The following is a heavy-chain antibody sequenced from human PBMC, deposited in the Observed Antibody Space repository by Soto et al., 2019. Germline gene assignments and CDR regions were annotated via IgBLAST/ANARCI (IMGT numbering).Heavy chain of an antibody. Sequence: SVKVSCKASGFTFTSSAMQWVRQARGQRLEWIGWIVVGSGSTYYADSVKGRFTISRDNSKNTLYLQMNSLRAEDTAVYYCARDWSPRTYDFWSGSREVVYYYYGMDVWGQGTTVTVSS. CDR3: ARDWSPRTYDFWSGSREVVYYYYGMDV. CDR2: IVVGSGST. V-gene: IGHV1-58*02. J-gene: IGHJ6*02. CDR1: GFTFTSSA. D-gene: IGHD3-3*01.